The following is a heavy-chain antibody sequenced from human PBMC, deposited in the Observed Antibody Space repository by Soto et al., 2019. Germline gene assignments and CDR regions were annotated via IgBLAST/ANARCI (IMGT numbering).Heavy chain of an antibody. CDR3: ARDDDYPDNGFDY. CDR1: GFTFSRHG. CDR2: ILNDASGH. Sequence: QVQLVESGGGVVQPGTSLRLSCAASGFTFSRHGMHWVRQTPGKGLEWLAVILNDASGHWYADSVKGRFTIPRDNFENTLYPQMNGLRLEDTAMYYCARDDDYPDNGFDYWGQGTLVTVSS. D-gene: IGHD4-17*01. V-gene: IGHV3-33*01. J-gene: IGHJ4*02.